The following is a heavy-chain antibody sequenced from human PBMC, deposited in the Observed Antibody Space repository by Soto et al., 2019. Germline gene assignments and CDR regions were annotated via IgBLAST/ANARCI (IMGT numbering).Heavy chain of an antibody. J-gene: IGHJ4*02. CDR3: ASQGYCSGGSCYPYYFDY. CDR2: ISAYNGNT. V-gene: IGHV1-18*01. D-gene: IGHD2-15*01. CDR1: GYTFTSYG. Sequence: ASVKVSCKASGYTFTSYGISCVRQAPGQGLEWMVWISAYNGNTNYAQKLQGRVTMTTDTSTSTAYMELRSLRSDDTAVYYCASQGYCSGGSCYPYYFDYWGQGTLVTVSS.